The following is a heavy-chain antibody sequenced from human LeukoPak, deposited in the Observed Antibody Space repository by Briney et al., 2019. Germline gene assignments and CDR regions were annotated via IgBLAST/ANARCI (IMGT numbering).Heavy chain of an antibody. D-gene: IGHD5/OR15-5a*01. V-gene: IGHV3-7*01. CDR1: GITFTNYW. CDR3: ARDPGSSAFDY. CDR2: INQDESVK. J-gene: IGHJ4*02. Sequence: QPGGSLRLSCAASGITFTNYWMTWVRQAPGKGLEFVANINQDESVKNYVDSVKGRFTISRDNAENSLHLQMNSLRVEDTAVYYCARDPGSSAFDYWGQGTLVTVSS.